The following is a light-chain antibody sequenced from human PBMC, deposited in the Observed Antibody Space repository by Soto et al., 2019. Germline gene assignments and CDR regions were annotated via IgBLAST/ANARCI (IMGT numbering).Light chain of an antibody. CDR2: EVT. V-gene: IGLV2-14*01. CDR3: SSYAGDYMFV. J-gene: IGLJ1*01. Sequence: QSALAQPTSVSGSPGQSIAISCTGTSSDIGGYNYVSWHQQHPGKAPKLIIYEVTNRPSGVSSRFSGSKSGNTASLTISGLQAEDEADYYCSSYAGDYMFVFGTGTKVTVL. CDR1: SSDIGGYNY.